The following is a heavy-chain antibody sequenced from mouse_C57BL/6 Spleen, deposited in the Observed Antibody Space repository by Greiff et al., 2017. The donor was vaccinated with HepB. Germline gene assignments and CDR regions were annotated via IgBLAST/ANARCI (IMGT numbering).Heavy chain of an antibody. CDR2: ISSGSSTI. V-gene: IGHV5-17*01. CDR3: ARPRGSGAMDY. D-gene: IGHD1-1*01. CDR1: GFTFSDYG. J-gene: IGHJ4*01. Sequence: EVQRVESGGGLVKPGGSLKLSCAASGFTFSDYGMHWVRQAPEKGLEWVAYISSGSSTIYYADTVKGRFTISRDNAKNTLVLQITSLRSEDTAMYYCARPRGSGAMDYWGQGTSVTVSS.